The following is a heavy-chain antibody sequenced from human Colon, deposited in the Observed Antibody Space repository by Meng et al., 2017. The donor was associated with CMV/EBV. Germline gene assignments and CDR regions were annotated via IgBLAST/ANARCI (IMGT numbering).Heavy chain of an antibody. CDR2: IYYSGST. V-gene: IGHV4-59*01. J-gene: IGHJ4*02. CDR1: GGSISSYY. D-gene: IGHD5-18*01. Sequence: SETLSLTCTVSGGSISSYYWSWIRQPPGKGLEWIGYIYYSGSTNYNPSLKSRVTISVDTSKNQFSLKLSSVTAADTAVYYCARDSGYSYVFGYWGQGTLVTVSS. CDR3: ARDSGYSYVFGY.